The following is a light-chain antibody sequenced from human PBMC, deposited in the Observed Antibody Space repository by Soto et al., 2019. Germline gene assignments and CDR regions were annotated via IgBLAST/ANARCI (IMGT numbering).Light chain of an antibody. J-gene: IGLJ2*01. CDR1: SSDVGGHNF. V-gene: IGLV2-8*01. CDR2: EVS. Sequence: QSALTQPPSASGSPGQSVTISCTGTSSDVGGHNFVSWYQQHPGKAPKLMIYEVSKRPSGVPDRFSGSKSGNTASLTVSGLQAEDEADYYCSSYAGSNILVFGGGTKVTVL. CDR3: SSYAGSNILV.